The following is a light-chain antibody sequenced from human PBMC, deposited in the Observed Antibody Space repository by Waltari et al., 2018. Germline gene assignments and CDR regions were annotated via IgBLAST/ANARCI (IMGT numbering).Light chain of an antibody. CDR3: SSYAGSNTLV. CDR1: NSDIGYYNA. Sequence: QAAPTQPPSVSGSPGQSVTISCTGTNSDIGYYNAVSWYQQHPGKAPKLMIYEVSKRPSGVSYRFSVSNSGNTASLTISGLQADDEADYYCSSYAGSNTLVFGGGTRLTVL. CDR2: EVS. J-gene: IGLJ2*01. V-gene: IGLV2-11*01.